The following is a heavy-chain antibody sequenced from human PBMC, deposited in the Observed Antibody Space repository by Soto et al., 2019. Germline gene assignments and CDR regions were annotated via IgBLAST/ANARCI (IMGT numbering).Heavy chain of an antibody. CDR2: IRSTAYGAPT. Sequence: GGSLRLSCTGSGFTFGAYTMSWVRQAPGKGLEWVGSIRSTAYGAPTDVAASVKGRFTISRDDSNGTAYLQMNSLRAEDTAVYYCARARSHFEWTTGRYWGQGTPVPVYS. J-gene: IGHJ4*02. D-gene: IGHD3-9*01. V-gene: IGHV3-49*04. CDR3: ARARSHFEWTTGRY. CDR1: GFTFGAYT.